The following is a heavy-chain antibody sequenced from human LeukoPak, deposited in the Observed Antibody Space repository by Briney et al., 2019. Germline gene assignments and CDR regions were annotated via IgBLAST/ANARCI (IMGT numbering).Heavy chain of an antibody. V-gene: IGHV3-23*01. CDR1: GFNFYNYA. CDR3: AKSSLLEWLSRQSWFDS. D-gene: IGHD3-3*01. J-gene: IGHJ5*01. Sequence: GGSLRLSCAASGFNFYNYAMSWVRQAPGKGLEWVSGISASGGTTYYPDPVKGRFTIFRDNSKNTLYLQMNSLRAEDTAVFHCAKSSLLEWLSRQSWFDSWGQGTQVTVSS. CDR2: ISASGGTT.